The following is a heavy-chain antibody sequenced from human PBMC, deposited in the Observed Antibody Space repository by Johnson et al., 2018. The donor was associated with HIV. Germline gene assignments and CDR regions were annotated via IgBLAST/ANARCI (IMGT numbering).Heavy chain of an antibody. D-gene: IGHD2-15*01. CDR1: GFTFSSYV. Sequence: QVQLLESGGGVVQPGRSLRLSCAASGFTFSSYVMHRVRQAPGKGLEWVAVIWYDGSNNYYADSVKGLFTISRDNSKNTLYLQMNSLRAEDTAVYYCAKEGRGGAFDIWGQGTMVTVSS. J-gene: IGHJ3*02. V-gene: IGHV3-33*06. CDR2: IWYDGSNN. CDR3: AKEGRGGAFDI.